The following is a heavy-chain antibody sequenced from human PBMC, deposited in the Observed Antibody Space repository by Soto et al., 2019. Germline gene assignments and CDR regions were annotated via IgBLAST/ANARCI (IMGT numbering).Heavy chain of an antibody. CDR1: GFTFSSYS. Sequence: EVQLVESGGGLVKPGGSLRLSCAASGFTFSSYSMNWVRQAPGKGLEWVSYISSGSDYIFYADSVKGRFTISRDNAKNSLFLQMNSLTSEDTAVYYCARSPAGDGFNVWGQGTVVTVSS. V-gene: IGHV3-21*01. D-gene: IGHD4-17*01. CDR3: ARSPAGDGFNV. CDR2: ISSGSDYI. J-gene: IGHJ3*01.